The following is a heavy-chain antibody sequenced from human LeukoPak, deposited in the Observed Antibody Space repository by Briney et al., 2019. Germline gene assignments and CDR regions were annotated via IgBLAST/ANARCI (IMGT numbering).Heavy chain of an antibody. J-gene: IGHJ6*03. CDR1: GGSISSGGYS. Sequence: SETLSLTCAVSGGSISSGGYSWSWIRQPPGKGLEWIGYIYYSGTTYYNPSLKSRVAISVDTSNNQFSLKLSSVTAADTAVYYCARIKIQYYMDVWGEGTTVTVSS. CDR2: IYYSGTT. V-gene: IGHV4-30-4*07. D-gene: IGHD2/OR15-2a*01. CDR3: ARIKIQYYMDV.